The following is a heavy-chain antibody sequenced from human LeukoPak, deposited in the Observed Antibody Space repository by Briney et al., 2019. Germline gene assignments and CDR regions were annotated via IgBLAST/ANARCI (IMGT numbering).Heavy chain of an antibody. CDR3: AKAFQRGVLITSQD. D-gene: IGHD3-10*01. V-gene: IGHV3-23*01. J-gene: IGHJ4*02. Sequence: GGSLRLSCVASGFTLSSYAMTWVRQAPGKGLEWVSAISGSGGGTYYADSVKGRFTISRDNSKNTLYLQMNSLRGEGTAVYYCAKAFQRGVLITSQDWGQGTQVTVSS. CDR1: GFTLSSYA. CDR2: ISGSGGGT.